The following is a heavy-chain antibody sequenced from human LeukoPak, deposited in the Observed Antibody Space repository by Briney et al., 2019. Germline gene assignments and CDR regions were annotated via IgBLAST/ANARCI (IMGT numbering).Heavy chain of an antibody. D-gene: IGHD3-16*01. CDR1: GFTFSSYA. J-gene: IGHJ6*02. CDR2: ISGSGGST. Sequence: GGSLRLSCAASGFTFSSYAMSWVRQAPGKGLEWVSAISGSGGSTYYADSVKGRFTISRDNSKNTLYLQMNSLGAEDTAVYYCAKDGGRYYYYYGMDVWGQGTTVTVSS. V-gene: IGHV3-23*01. CDR3: AKDGGRYYYYYGMDV.